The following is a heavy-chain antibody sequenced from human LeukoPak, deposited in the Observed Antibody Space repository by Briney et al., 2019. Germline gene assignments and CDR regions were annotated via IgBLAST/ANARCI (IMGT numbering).Heavy chain of an antibody. CDR3: ARENWAPYD. D-gene: IGHD3-3*01. CDR2: INSDGSST. V-gene: IGHV3-74*01. J-gene: IGHJ4*02. CDR1: GFTFSSYW. Sequence: QPGGSLRLSCAASGFTFSSYWMHWVRQAPGKALVWVSRINSDGSSTSYADSVKGRFTISRDNAKNLLYLQMNSLRVEDTAVYYCARENWAPYDWGQGTLVTVSS.